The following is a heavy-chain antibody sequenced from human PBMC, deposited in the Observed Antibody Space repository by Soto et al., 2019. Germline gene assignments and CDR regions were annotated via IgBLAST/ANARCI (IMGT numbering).Heavy chain of an antibody. CDR1: GGTFSSYA. CDR2: IIPIFGTA. J-gene: IGHJ6*02. V-gene: IGHV1-69*06. Sequence: QVQLVQSGAEVKKPGSSVKVSCKASGGTFSSYAISWVRQAPGQGLEWMGGIIPIFGTANYAQKFQGRVTMTADKSTSTAYMELSSLRSEDTAVEYCASPTREWLPPARDYYYGMDVWGQGTTVTVSS. CDR3: ASPTREWLPPARDYYYGMDV. D-gene: IGHD3-3*01.